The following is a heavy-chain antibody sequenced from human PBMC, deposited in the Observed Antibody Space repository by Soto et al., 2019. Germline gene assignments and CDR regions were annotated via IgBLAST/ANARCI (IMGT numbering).Heavy chain of an antibody. Sequence: GGSLRLSCAASGFPFSDYYMSWIRQAPGKGLEWVSYISSSGSTIYYADSVKGRFTISRDNAKNSLYLQMNSLRAEDTAVYYCARDLNGYSYHGMDVWGQGTTVTVSS. J-gene: IGHJ6*02. CDR2: ISSSGSTI. CDR3: ARDLNGYSYHGMDV. V-gene: IGHV3-11*01. D-gene: IGHD5-18*01. CDR1: GFPFSDYY.